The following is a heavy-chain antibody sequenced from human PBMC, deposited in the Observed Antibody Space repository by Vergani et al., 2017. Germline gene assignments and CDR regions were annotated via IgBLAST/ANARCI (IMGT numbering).Heavy chain of an antibody. D-gene: IGHD4-23*01. Sequence: EVQVVESGGGLIKPGGSLRLSCVVSGITFKNVWINWVRQAPGKGLEWIGFIRSKTYGATTEYAASVRGRFTISRDDSKGIAYLQMSSLKKEDTAVYRCAVEIYDYGGSRDFDYWGQGTLVVVSS. V-gene: IGHV3-49*02. CDR2: IRSKTYGATT. CDR1: GITFKNVW. J-gene: IGHJ4*02. CDR3: AVEIYDYGGSRDFDY.